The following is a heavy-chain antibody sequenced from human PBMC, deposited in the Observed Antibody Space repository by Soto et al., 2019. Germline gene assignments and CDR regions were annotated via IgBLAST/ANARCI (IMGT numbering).Heavy chain of an antibody. CDR2: ISGSGSFT. J-gene: IGHJ4*02. CDR1: GFTFRTYA. D-gene: IGHD3-10*01. CDR3: AKIPTGSGSSKFDY. V-gene: IGHV3-23*01. Sequence: GGSLRLSCAASGFTFRTYAMNWVRQGPGKGLEWTSAISGSGSFTHYADSVRGRFTISRDNSQNQLYLQMNNLRGDDTAMYYCAKIPTGSGSSKFDYWGQGIQVTVSS.